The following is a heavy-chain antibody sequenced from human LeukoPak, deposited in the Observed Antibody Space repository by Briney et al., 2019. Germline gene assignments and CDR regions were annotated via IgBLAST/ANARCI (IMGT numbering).Heavy chain of an antibody. CDR2: IIPIFGTA. V-gene: IGHV1-69*13. CDR1: GGTFSSYA. D-gene: IGHD6-13*01. J-gene: IGHJ6*03. CDR3: ARAPIAAAGILYYYYYMDV. Sequence: ASVKVSCKASGGTFSSYAISWVRQAPGQGLEWMGGIIPIFGTANYAQKFQGRVTITADESTSTAYMELSSLRSEDTAVYYCARAPIAAAGILYYYYYMDVWGKGTTVTVSS.